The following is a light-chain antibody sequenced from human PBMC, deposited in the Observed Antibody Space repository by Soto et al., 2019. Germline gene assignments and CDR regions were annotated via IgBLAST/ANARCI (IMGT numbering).Light chain of an antibody. V-gene: IGKV3-20*01. J-gene: IGKJ1*01. CDR1: QSVSSSY. CDR2: DAS. Sequence: EIVLTQSPGTLSLSQGERATLSCRSSQSVSSSYLAWYQQKPGQAPRLLIYDASSRATGIPDRFSGSGSGTDFTLTISRLEPEDFAVYYCQQYGSSPRTFGQGTKVDIK. CDR3: QQYGSSPRT.